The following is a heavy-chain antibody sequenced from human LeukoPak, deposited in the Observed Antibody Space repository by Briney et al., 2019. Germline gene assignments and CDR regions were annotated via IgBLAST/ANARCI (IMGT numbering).Heavy chain of an antibody. V-gene: IGHV3-30-3*01. J-gene: IGHJ3*02. CDR3: AREGTTGDAFDT. CDR2: ISYDGSNK. D-gene: IGHD1-1*01. CDR1: GFTFSSYA. Sequence: AGGSLRLSCAASGFTFSSYAMHWVRQAPGKGLEWVAVISYDGSNKYYADSVKGRFTISRDNSKNTLYLQMNSLRAEDTAVYYCAREGTTGDAFDTWGQGTMVTVSS.